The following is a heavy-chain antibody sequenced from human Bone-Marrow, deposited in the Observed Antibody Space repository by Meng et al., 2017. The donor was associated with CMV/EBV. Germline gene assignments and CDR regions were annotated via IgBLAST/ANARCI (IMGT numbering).Heavy chain of an antibody. CDR1: GFTFSSYA. Sequence: GGSLRLSCAASGFTFSSYAMHWVRQAPGKGLEWVAVISYDGSNKYYADSVKGRFTISRDNSKNTLYLQMNSLRVEDTAVYYCARYSSSWGFYYYYGMDVWGQGTTVTVSS. CDR3: ARYSSSWGFYYYYGMDV. V-gene: IGHV3-30*04. D-gene: IGHD6-13*01. J-gene: IGHJ6*02. CDR2: ISYDGSNK.